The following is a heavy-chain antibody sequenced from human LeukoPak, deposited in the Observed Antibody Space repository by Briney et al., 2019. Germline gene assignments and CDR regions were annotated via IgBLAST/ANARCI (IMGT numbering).Heavy chain of an antibody. J-gene: IGHJ4*02. CDR1: GFTFSSDW. CDR3: ARDRWDLDY. V-gene: IGHV3-7*01. D-gene: IGHD1-26*01. Sequence: GGSLRLSCEASGFTFSSDWMSWGRQAPGKGLEWVAKINQDGSERYYADSVKGRFTISRDNAKNSLSLEMNSLRAEDTAVYYCARDRWDLDYWGQGTLVTVSS. CDR2: INQDGSER.